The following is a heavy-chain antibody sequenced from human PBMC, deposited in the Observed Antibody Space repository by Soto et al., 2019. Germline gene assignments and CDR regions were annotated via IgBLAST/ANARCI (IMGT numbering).Heavy chain of an antibody. CDR3: ARILWDGYNLGGFDP. Sequence: PGGSLRLSCAASGFTFSSYAMSWVRQAPGKGLEWVAAVSSSGGSTFHADSVKGRFTISRDNSKNTLYLQMNSLRAEDTATYYCARILWDGYNLGGFDPWGQGTLVTVSS. CDR1: GFTFSSYA. J-gene: IGHJ5*02. CDR2: VSSSGGST. D-gene: IGHD1-1*01. V-gene: IGHV3-23*01.